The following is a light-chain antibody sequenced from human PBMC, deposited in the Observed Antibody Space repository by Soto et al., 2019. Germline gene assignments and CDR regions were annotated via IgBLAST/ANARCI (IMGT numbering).Light chain of an antibody. Sequence: QSALTQPPSASGSPGQSATISCTGTGSDVGGYNYVSWYQQHPGKAPKLMIYEVSKRPSGVPDRFSGSKSGNTASLTVSGLQAEDEADYYCSSYAGSNNYVFGTGTKVTVL. CDR1: GSDVGGYNY. J-gene: IGLJ1*01. CDR3: SSYAGSNNYV. CDR2: EVS. V-gene: IGLV2-8*01.